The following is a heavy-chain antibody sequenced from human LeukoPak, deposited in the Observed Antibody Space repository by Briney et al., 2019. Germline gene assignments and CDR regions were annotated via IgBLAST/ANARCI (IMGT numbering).Heavy chain of an antibody. D-gene: IGHD5-18*01. Sequence: PSETLSLTCTVSGSSISSYYWSWIRQPPGKGLEWIGYIYYSGSTNYNPSLKSRVTISVDTSKNQFSLKLSSVTAADTAVYYCARVGLYSYGTPDYWGQGTLVTVSS. V-gene: IGHV4-59*08. CDR2: IYYSGST. J-gene: IGHJ4*02. CDR3: ARVGLYSYGTPDY. CDR1: GSSISSYY.